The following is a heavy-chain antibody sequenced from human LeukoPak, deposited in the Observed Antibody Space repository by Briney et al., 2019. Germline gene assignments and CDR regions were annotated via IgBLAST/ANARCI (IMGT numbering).Heavy chain of an antibody. Sequence: GGSLRLSCAASGFTVSSNYMTWVRQAPGKGLECVSVIYGGGATFYADSVKGRFTISRDKSKNTLYLQMNSLRAEDTAVYYCASLPTSWRSPTVAGTSEIVDYWGQGTLVTVSS. V-gene: IGHV3-66*01. D-gene: IGHD6-19*01. J-gene: IGHJ4*02. CDR1: GFTVSSNY. CDR3: ASLPTSWRSPTVAGTSEIVDY. CDR2: IYGGGAT.